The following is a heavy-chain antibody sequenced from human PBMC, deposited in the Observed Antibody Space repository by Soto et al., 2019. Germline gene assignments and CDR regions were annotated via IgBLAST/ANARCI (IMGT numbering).Heavy chain of an antibody. CDR3: AREADIVVVVAATNAFDI. Sequence: QVQLVQSGAEVKKPGSSVKVSRKASGGTFSSYAISWVRQAPGQGLEWMGGIIPIFGTANYAQKFQGRVTITADESTSTAYMELSSLRSEDTAVYYCAREADIVVVVAATNAFDIWGQGTMVTVSS. V-gene: IGHV1-69*12. D-gene: IGHD2-15*01. J-gene: IGHJ3*02. CDR2: IIPIFGTA. CDR1: GGTFSSYA.